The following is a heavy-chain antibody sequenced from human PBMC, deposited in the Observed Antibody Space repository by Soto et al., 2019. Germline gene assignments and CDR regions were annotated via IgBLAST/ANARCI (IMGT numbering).Heavy chain of an antibody. J-gene: IGHJ4*02. CDR3: ARGQIGYGDLFDY. V-gene: IGHV4-59*12. Sequence: PSETLSLTCTVSGGSITSSYWSWIRRPPGKGLEWIAYIYDTGISGYTPSTSYNPSLKSRVTMSVDTSKNQFSLKLSPVTAADTAVYYCARGQIGYGDLFDYWGQGTLVTVSS. CDR1: GGSITSSY. CDR2: IYDTGISGYTPST. D-gene: IGHD4-17*01.